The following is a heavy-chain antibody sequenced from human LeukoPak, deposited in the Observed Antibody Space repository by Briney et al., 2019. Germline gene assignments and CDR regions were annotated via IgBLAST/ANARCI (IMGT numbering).Heavy chain of an antibody. V-gene: IGHV3-23*01. Sequence: GGSLRLSCAASGFTFSSSAMSWVRQAPGKGPEWVSAISNNGGYTYYADSVQGRFTISRDNSKSTLCLQMNSLRAEDTAVYYCAIGWELLRGWGQGTLVTVSS. CDR3: AIGWELLRG. CDR2: ISNNGGYT. J-gene: IGHJ4*02. D-gene: IGHD1-26*01. CDR1: GFTFSSSA.